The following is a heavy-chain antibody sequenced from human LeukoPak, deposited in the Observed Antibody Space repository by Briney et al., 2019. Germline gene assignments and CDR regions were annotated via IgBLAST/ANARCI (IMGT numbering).Heavy chain of an antibody. CDR1: GYTFTSYD. V-gene: IGHV1-8*01. J-gene: IGHJ5*02. CDR3: ARAGGYCSSTSCYNWFDP. CDR2: MNPNSGNT. Sequence: VASVKVSCKASGYTFTSYDINWVRQATGQGLEWMGWMNPNSGNTGYAQKFQGRVTMTRNTSISTAYMELSSLRSEDTAVYYCARAGGYCSSTSCYNWFDPWGQGTLVTVSS. D-gene: IGHD2-2*01.